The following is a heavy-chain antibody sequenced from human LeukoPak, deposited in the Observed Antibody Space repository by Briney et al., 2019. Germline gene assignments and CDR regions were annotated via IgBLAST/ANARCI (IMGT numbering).Heavy chain of an antibody. Sequence: ASETLSLTCTDSGGSISSYYWSWIRQPAGKGLEWIGRIYTSGSTNYNPSLKSRVTMSVDTSKNQFSLKLSSVTAADTALYYCAAALKYPNFDYWGQGTLVTVSS. CDR2: IYTSGST. CDR1: GGSISSYY. V-gene: IGHV4-4*07. CDR3: AAALKYPNFDY. D-gene: IGHD2/OR15-2a*01. J-gene: IGHJ4*02.